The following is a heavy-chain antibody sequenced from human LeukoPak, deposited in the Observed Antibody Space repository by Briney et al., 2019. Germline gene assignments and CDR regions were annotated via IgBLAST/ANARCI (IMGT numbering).Heavy chain of an antibody. D-gene: IGHD2-21*02. CDR3: ARGACGGDCFLGWFDP. V-gene: IGHV1-46*01. J-gene: IGHJ5*02. Sequence: GSSVKVSCKASGGIFSSYAISWVRQAPGQGLEWMGIINPSGGSTSYAQKFQGRVTMTRDMSTSTVYMELSSLRSEDTAVYYCARGACGGDCFLGWFDPWGQGTLVTVSS. CDR2: INPSGGST. CDR1: GGIFSSYA.